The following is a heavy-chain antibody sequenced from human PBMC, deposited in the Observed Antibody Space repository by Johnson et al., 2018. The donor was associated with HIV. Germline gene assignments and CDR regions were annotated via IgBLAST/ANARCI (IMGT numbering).Heavy chain of an antibody. D-gene: IGHD5-24*01. J-gene: IGHJ3*02. Sequence: QVQLVESGGGLVQPGGSLRLSCAASGFTFSSYAMHWVRQAPGKGLEWVAVISYDGSNKYYADSVKGRFTISRDNSKNTLYLQMNSLRAEDTAVYYCAREWLYGFDIWGQGTMVTVSS. CDR2: ISYDGSNK. CDR1: GFTFSSYA. V-gene: IGHV3-30*04. CDR3: AREWLYGFDI.